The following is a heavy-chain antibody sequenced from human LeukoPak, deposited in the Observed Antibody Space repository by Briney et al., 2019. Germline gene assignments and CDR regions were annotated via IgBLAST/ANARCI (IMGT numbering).Heavy chain of an antibody. CDR1: GGSMDNYY. D-gene: IGHD6-19*01. CDR2: IFTSGTT. J-gene: IGHJ5*02. Sequence: PSETLSLTCTVSGGSMDNYYWSWIRQPAGKGLEVIGRIFTSGTTRYNPSLKSRVTMFVDKSKDHFSLKLTSVTAADTAVYYCAGYSSGWYASNWFDPWGQGTLVTVSS. CDR3: AGYSSGWYASNWFDP. V-gene: IGHV4-4*07.